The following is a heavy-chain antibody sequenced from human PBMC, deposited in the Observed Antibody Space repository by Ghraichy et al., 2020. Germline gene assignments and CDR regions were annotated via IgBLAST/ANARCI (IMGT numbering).Heavy chain of an antibody. CDR1: GYTFTNYD. Sequence: ASVKVSCKASGYTFTNYDITWVRQATGQGLEWMGWMSPYTGNTGSAQKFQGRVTMTRNTSRSTAYMELSSLRSEDTAVYYCTRSRQWLDPEYWGQGTLISVSS. CDR3: TRSRQWLDPEY. J-gene: IGHJ4*02. V-gene: IGHV1-8*01. CDR2: MSPYTGNT. D-gene: IGHD6-19*01.